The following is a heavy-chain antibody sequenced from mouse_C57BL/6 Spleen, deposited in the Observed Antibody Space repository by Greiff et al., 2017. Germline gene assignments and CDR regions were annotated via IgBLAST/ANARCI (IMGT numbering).Heavy chain of an antibody. CDR2: IRNKANGYTT. J-gene: IGHJ2*01. D-gene: IGHD2-5*01. CDR3: ARLGYSNFFFDY. V-gene: IGHV7-3*01. Sequence: EVKLMESGGGLVQPGGSLSLSCAASGFTFTDYYMSWVRQPPGQALEWLGFIRNKANGYTTEYSASVKGRFTISRDNSQSILYLQMNALRAEDSATYYCARLGYSNFFFDYWGQGTTLTVSS. CDR1: GFTFTDYY.